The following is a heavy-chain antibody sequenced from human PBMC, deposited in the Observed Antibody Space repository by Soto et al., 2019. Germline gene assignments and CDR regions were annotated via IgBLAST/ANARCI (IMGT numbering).Heavy chain of an antibody. V-gene: IGHV3-13*01. CDR1: GFTFSSYD. Sequence: EVQLVESGGGLVQPGGSLRLSCAASGFTFSSYDMHWVRQATGKGLEWVSAIGTAGDTYYPGSVKGRFTISRENAKNSLYLQMNSLRAGDTAVYYCARGQYSSSWDYYYYYMDVWGKGTTVTVSS. CDR3: ARGQYSSSWDYYYYYMDV. D-gene: IGHD6-13*01. CDR2: IGTAGDT. J-gene: IGHJ6*03.